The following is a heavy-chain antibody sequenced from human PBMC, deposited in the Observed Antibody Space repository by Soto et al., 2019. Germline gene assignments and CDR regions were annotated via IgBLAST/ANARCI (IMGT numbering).Heavy chain of an antibody. CDR2: IVVGSGNT. D-gene: IGHD6-19*01. V-gene: IGHV1-58*01. J-gene: IGHJ4*02. Sequence: SVKVSCKASGFTFTSSAVQWVRQARGQRLEWIGWIVVGSGNTNYAQKFQERVTITRDMSTSTAYMELSSLRSEDTAVYYCAALTPSSSPFDYWGQGTLVTVSS. CDR1: GFTFTSSA. CDR3: AALTPSSSPFDY.